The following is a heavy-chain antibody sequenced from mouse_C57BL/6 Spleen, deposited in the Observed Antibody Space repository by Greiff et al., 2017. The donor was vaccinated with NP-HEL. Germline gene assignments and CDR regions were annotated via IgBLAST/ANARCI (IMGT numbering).Heavy chain of an antibody. CDR1: GFTFSDYY. CDR2: INYDGSST. CDR3: ARDDYGSPLDY. V-gene: IGHV5-16*01. Sequence: EVMLVESEGGLVQPGSSMKLSCTASGFTFSDYYMAWVRQVPEKGLEWVANINYDGSSTYYLDSLKSRFIISRDNAKNILYLQMSSLKSEDTATYYCARDDYGSPLDYWGQGTTLTVSS. D-gene: IGHD1-1*01. J-gene: IGHJ2*01.